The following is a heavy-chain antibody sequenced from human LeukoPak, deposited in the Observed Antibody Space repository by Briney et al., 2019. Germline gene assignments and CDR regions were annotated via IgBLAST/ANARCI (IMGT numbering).Heavy chain of an antibody. D-gene: IGHD3-3*01. V-gene: IGHV4-34*01. CDR2: INHSGST. J-gene: IGHJ3*02. CDR1: GGSFSGYY. Sequence: SETLSLTCAVYGGSFSGYYWSWLRQPPGKGLEWIGEINHSGSTNYNPSLKSRVTISVDTSKNQFSLKLSSVTAADTAVYYCARGRYSTIFGVVIIKHDAFDIWGQGTMVTVSS. CDR3: ARGRYSTIFGVVIIKHDAFDI.